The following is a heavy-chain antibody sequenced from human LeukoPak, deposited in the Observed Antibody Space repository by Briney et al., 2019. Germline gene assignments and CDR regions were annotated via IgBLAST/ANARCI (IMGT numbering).Heavy chain of an antibody. V-gene: IGHV3-33*01. CDR1: GFLFSSYV. CDR2: ISHDETYK. Sequence: GTSLRLSCAGSGFLFSSYVMHWVRQAPGKGLEWVAAISHDETYKYYADSLRGRVTISRDNSKNTFYLQMHSLRADDTAIYYCARDRDWLLYDYWGQGTLVTVSS. J-gene: IGHJ4*02. CDR3: ARDRDWLLYDY. D-gene: IGHD3-9*01.